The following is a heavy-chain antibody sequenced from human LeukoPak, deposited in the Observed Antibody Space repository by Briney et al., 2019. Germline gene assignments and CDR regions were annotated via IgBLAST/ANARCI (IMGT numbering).Heavy chain of an antibody. CDR1: GGSISSYY. CDR2: IYYSGST. CDR3: ARRRYSYGESSFDY. J-gene: IGHJ4*02. D-gene: IGHD5-18*01. Sequence: SETLSLTCTVSGGSISSYYWSWIRQPPGKGLEWIGYIYYSGSTTYNPSLKSRVTISVDTSKNQFSLKLSSVTAADTAVYYCARRRYSYGESSFDYWGQGTPVTVSS. V-gene: IGHV4-59*08.